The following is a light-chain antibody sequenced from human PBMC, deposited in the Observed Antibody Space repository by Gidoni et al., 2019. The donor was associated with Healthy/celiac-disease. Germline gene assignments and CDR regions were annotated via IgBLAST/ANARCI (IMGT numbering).Light chain of an antibody. J-gene: IGKJ2*01. V-gene: IGKV1-6*01. CDR1: QGIRND. Sequence: SRYGLSASVGDRVTITCRASQGIRNDLGWYQQKPGKAPKLLIYAASSLQSGVPSRFSGSGSGTDFTLTISSLQPEDFATYYCLQDYNYPYTFGQGTKLEIK. CDR2: AAS. CDR3: LQDYNYPYT.